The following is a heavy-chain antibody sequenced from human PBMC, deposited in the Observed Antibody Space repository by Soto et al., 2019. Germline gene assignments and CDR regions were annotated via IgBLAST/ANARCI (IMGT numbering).Heavy chain of an antibody. V-gene: IGHV4-31*03. D-gene: IGHD3-10*01. CDR2: IYYSGST. CDR1: GGSISSGGYY. CDR3: ARDKKGYYYGSGSYYNPPRGMDV. J-gene: IGHJ6*02. Sequence: SETLSLTCSVSGGSISSGGYYWSGIRQHPGKGLEWIGYIYYSGSTYYNPSLKSRVTISVDTSKNQFSLKLSSVTAADTAVYYCARDKKGYYYGSGSYYNPPRGMDVWGQGTTVTAP.